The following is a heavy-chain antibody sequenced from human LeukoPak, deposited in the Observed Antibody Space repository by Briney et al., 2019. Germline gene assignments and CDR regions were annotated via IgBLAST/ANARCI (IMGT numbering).Heavy chain of an antibody. CDR2: ISGSGGST. D-gene: IGHD3-22*01. Sequence: GGSLRLSCAASGFTFSSYGMHWVRQAPGKGLEWVSAISGSGGSTYYADSVKGRFTISRDNSKNTLYLQMNSLRAEDTAVYYCARPPTMIAARNYFDYWGQGTLVTVSS. CDR1: GFTFSSYG. J-gene: IGHJ4*02. CDR3: ARPPTMIAARNYFDY. V-gene: IGHV3-23*01.